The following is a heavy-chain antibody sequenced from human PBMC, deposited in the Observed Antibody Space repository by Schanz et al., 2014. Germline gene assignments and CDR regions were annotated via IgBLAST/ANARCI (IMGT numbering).Heavy chain of an antibody. D-gene: IGHD5-18*01. V-gene: IGHV4-61*02. CDR1: GGSIRSGTYY. J-gene: IGHJ2*01. CDR2: VFPNGIT. Sequence: QVQLQESGPGLVKPSQTLSLTCTVSGGSIRSGTYYWSWIRQPAGKALEWVGRVFPNGITNYNPSLKRRDTKSLNTSKNKFSLTLRSLAAADTAVYYCARDTAWRLDLWGRGTLVTVSS. CDR3: ARDTAWRLDL.